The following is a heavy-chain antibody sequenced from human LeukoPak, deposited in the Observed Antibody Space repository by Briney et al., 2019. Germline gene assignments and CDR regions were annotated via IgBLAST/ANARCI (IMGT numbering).Heavy chain of an antibody. CDR1: GFTFSSYS. J-gene: IGHJ6*02. V-gene: IGHV3-48*01. CDR3: ARRSGYDGGNGMDV. CDR2: ISSSSSTI. Sequence: PGGSLRLSCAASGFTFSSYSMNWVRQAPGKGLEWVSYISSSSSTIYYADSVKGRFTISRDNAKNSLYLQMNSLRAEDTAVYYCARRSGYDGGNGMDVWGQGTTVTVSS. D-gene: IGHD5-12*01.